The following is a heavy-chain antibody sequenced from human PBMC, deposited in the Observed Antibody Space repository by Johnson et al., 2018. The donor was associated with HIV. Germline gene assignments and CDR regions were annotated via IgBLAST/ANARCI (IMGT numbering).Heavy chain of an antibody. CDR1: GFTFSNAW. CDR3: ARDGSGTPKAFDI. V-gene: IGHV3-15*01. CDR2: MKRKSEGGTS. Sequence: EVQLVEAGGGLVKPGGSLRLSCAASGFTFSNAWMSWVRQAPGKGLEWIGSMKRKSEGGTSDYDAPGKGRFTISRDESKITLYLQMNSLSAEDTAVYYCARDGSGTPKAFDIWGQGTMVTVSS. D-gene: IGHD3-10*01. J-gene: IGHJ3*02.